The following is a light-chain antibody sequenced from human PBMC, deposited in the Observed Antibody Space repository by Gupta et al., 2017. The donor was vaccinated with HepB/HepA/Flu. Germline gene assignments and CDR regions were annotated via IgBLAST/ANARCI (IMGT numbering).Light chain of an antibody. CDR2: DAS. CDR3: QQRSTWPRT. Sequence: EIVLTQSPATLSLSPGERATLSCRASQSLRNYLAWYQQKPGQAPRLLIYDASSRATGIPARFSGSGSGTEFTLTISSLEPEDFAVYYCQQRSTWPRTFGQGTKVEIK. V-gene: IGKV3-11*01. CDR1: QSLRNY. J-gene: IGKJ1*01.